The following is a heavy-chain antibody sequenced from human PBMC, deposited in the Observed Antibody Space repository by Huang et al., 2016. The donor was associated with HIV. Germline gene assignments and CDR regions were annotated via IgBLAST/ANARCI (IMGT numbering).Heavy chain of an antibody. Sequence: QVQLVQSGGEVKKPGASVKVSCKASGYNFIGYGINWVRQAPGQGLEWMGGIRGYNGNTRYAKKFQGRVTMSRDTSTTTAYMEVRSLRSDDTAVFYCARAEYIGAASTGDDALDLWGRGTLVTVSS. CDR1: GYNFIGYG. V-gene: IGHV1-18*01. J-gene: IGHJ3*01. CDR3: ARAEYIGAASTGDDALDL. D-gene: IGHD6-13*01. CDR2: IRGYNGNT.